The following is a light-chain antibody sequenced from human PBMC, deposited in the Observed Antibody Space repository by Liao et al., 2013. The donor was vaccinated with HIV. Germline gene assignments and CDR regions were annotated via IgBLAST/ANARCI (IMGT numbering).Light chain of an antibody. CDR2: KDS. CDR3: QSADSSATPHVV. J-gene: IGLJ2*01. Sequence: SYELTQTPSVSVSPGQTARIACSGDKLGNKYVCWYQQKPGQSPVLVIYKDSERPSGIPERFSGSSSGTTVTLTISGVQAEDEADYYCQSADSSATPHVVFGGGTKLTVL. V-gene: IGLV3-25*03. CDR1: KLGNKY.